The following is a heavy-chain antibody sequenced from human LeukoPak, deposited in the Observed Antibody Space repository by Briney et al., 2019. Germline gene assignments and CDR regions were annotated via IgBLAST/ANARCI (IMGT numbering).Heavy chain of an antibody. CDR2: FDPEDGET. D-gene: IGHD2-2*01. Sequence: ATVKVSCKVSGYTLTELSMHWVRQAPGKGLEWMGGFDPEDGETIYAQKFQGRVTMTEDTSTDTAYMELSSLRSEDTAVYYCATVVVGLVPAYGNFDYWGQGTLVTVSS. CDR1: GYTLTELS. J-gene: IGHJ4*02. CDR3: ATVVVGLVPAYGNFDY. V-gene: IGHV1-24*01.